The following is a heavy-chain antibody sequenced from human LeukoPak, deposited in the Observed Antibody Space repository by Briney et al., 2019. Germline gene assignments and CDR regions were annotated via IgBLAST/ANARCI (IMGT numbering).Heavy chain of an antibody. Sequence: SETLSLTCTVSGGSISSYYWSWIRQPPGKGLEWIGYIYYSGSTNYNPSLKSRVTISVDTSKNQFSPKLSSVTAADTAVYYCAVGYCSSTSCYREFDPWGQGTLVTVSS. CDR3: AVGYCSSTSCYREFDP. CDR1: GGSISSYY. J-gene: IGHJ5*02. V-gene: IGHV4-59*01. D-gene: IGHD2-2*01. CDR2: IYYSGST.